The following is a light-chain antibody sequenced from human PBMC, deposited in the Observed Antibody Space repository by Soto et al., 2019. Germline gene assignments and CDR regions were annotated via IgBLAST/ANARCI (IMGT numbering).Light chain of an antibody. CDR1: QSITNW. CDR2: KAS. CDR3: QQYNNYRWT. J-gene: IGKJ1*01. V-gene: IGKV1-5*03. Sequence: DIQMTQSPSTLSASVGDRVTITCRASQSITNWLAWYQQKPGKAPKLLISKASTLESGVPSRFSGSGSGTEFTLTISSLQPDDFATYYCQQYNNYRWTFGQGTKVDI.